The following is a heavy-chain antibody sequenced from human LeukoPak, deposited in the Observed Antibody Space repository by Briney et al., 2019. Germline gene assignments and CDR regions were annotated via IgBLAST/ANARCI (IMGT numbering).Heavy chain of an antibody. J-gene: IGHJ6*02. CDR2: ISGSGGST. Sequence: GSLRLSCAASGFTFSSYAMSWVRQAPGKGLEWVSAISGSGGSTYYADSVKGRFTISRDNSKNTLYLQMNSLRAEDTAVYYCARDYGDYYGMDVWGQGTTVTVSS. D-gene: IGHD4-17*01. V-gene: IGHV3-23*01. CDR3: ARDYGDYYGMDV. CDR1: GFTFSSYA.